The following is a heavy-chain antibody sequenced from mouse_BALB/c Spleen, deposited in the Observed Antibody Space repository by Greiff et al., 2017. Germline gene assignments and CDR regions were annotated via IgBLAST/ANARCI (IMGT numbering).Heavy chain of an antibody. D-gene: IGHD2-10*02. V-gene: IGHV7-3*02. Sequence: EVLLVESGGGLVQPGGSLRLSCATSGFTFTDYYMSWVRQPPGKALEWLGFIRNKANGYTTEYSASVKGRITISRDNTQSILYLQMNTLGAADSSSYYCARDRALAYWGQGTLVTVSA. CDR2: IRNKANGYTT. CDR3: ARDRALAY. CDR1: GFTFTDYY. J-gene: IGHJ3*01.